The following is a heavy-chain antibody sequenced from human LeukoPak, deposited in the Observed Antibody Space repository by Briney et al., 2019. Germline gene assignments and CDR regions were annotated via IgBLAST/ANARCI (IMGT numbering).Heavy chain of an antibody. CDR2: IYYSGST. J-gene: IGHJ6*03. CDR3: ARGLTGYRYYYYYYYMDV. V-gene: IGHV4-39*07. D-gene: IGHD3-9*01. CDR1: GGSISSSRDY. Sequence: PSETLPLTCTVSGGSISSSRDYWAWLRQPPGKGLEWIANIYYSGSTYYSPSLKSRVTISVDTSKNQFSLKLSSVTAADTAVYYCARGLTGYRYYYYYYYMDVWGKGTTVTISS.